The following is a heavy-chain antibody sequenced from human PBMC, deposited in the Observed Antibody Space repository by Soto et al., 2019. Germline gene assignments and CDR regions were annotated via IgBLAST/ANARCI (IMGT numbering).Heavy chain of an antibody. CDR2: VHPNSGNT. CDR3: ARGDYGAYAPRDGMDV. D-gene: IGHD4-17*01. J-gene: IGHJ6*02. Sequence: ASVKVSCKASGYTFTSYDINWVRQATGQGLEWVGWVHPNSGNTGYAQKFQGRVTMTRDTSIHTAYMELSSLRSEDTAVYYCARGDYGAYAPRDGMDVWGQGTTVTVYS. CDR1: GYTFTSYD. V-gene: IGHV1-8*01.